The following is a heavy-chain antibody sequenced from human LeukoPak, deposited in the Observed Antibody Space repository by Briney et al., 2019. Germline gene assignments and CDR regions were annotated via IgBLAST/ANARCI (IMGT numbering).Heavy chain of an antibody. J-gene: IGHJ4*01. D-gene: IGHD2-2*01. CDR1: GFTFSESW. CDR3: VRDRAYHAFDY. V-gene: IGHV3-7*01. Sequence: GGSLRLSCAASGFTFSESWMTWVRQTPGKGLEWLANISPDGSQITYVDSVKGRFTISRDNAENSVFFQMDSLRVEDTSLYYCVRDRAYHAFDYWGHGTLVTVSS. CDR2: ISPDGSQI.